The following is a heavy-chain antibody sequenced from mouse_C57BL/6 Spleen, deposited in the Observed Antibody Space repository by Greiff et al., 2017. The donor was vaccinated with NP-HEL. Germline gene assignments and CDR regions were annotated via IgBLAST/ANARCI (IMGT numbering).Heavy chain of an antibody. Sequence: DVKLVESGGGLVKPGGSLKLSCAASGFTFSDYGMHWVRQAPEKGLEWVAYISSGSSTIYYADTVKGRFTISRDNAKNTLFLQMTSLRSEDTAMYYCARKREYYFDYWGQGTTLTVSS. J-gene: IGHJ2*01. CDR1: GFTFSDYG. CDR2: ISSGSSTI. V-gene: IGHV5-17*01. CDR3: ARKREYYFDY.